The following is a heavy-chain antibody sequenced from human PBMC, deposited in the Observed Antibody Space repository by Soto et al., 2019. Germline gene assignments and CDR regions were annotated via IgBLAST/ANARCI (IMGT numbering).Heavy chain of an antibody. CDR1: GGSFSGYY. D-gene: IGHD2-2*01. Sequence: QVQLQQWGAGLLKPSETLSLTCAVYGGSFSGYYWSWIRQPPGKGLEWIGEINHSGSTNYNPSLRRRVTISVYTSKNQFSLKLSSVTAADTAVYYCASAFGYWSSTSGYAVFGMNVCGQGSTVAVSS. V-gene: IGHV4-34*01. CDR2: INHSGST. CDR3: ASAFGYWSSTSGYAVFGMNV. J-gene: IGHJ6*02.